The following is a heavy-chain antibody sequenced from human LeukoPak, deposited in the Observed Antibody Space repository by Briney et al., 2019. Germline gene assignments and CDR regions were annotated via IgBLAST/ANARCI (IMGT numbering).Heavy chain of an antibody. CDR1: GYTFTSYG. CDR2: ISAYNGNT. CDR3: ALGSGSFHAPDY. Sequence: ASVKVSCKASGYTFTSYGTSWVRQAPGQGLEWMGWISAYNGNTNYAQKLQGRVTMTTDTSTSTAYMELRSLRSDDTAVYYCALGSGSFHAPDYWAREPWSPSPQ. V-gene: IGHV1-18*01. D-gene: IGHD1-26*01. J-gene: IGHJ4*02.